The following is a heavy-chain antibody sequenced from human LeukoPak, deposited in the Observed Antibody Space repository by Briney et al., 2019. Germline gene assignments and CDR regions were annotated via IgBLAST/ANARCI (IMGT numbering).Heavy chain of an antibody. CDR3: AKDSRSVLRYFDWLSY. V-gene: IGHV3-23*01. J-gene: IGHJ4*02. D-gene: IGHD3-9*01. Sequence: PGGSLRLSCAASGFTFSSYAMSWVRQAPGKGLEWVSAISGSGGSTYYADSVKGRFTISRDNSKNTLYLQMNSLRAEDTAVYYCAKDSRSVLRYFDWLSYSVQGTLVTVSS. CDR2: ISGSGGST. CDR1: GFTFSSYA.